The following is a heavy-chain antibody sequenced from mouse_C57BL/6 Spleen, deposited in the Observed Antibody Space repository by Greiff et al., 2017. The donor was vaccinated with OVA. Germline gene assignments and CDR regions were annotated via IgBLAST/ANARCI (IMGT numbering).Heavy chain of an antibody. J-gene: IGHJ2*01. CDR3: ARDGYYYY. Sequence: EVKLMESGGGLVKPGGSLKLSCAASGFTFSSYAMSWVRQTPDKRLEWVATISDGGSYTYYPDNVKGRFTISRDNAKNTLYLQMSRLKSEDTAMYYCARDGYYYYWGQGTTLTVSA. CDR1: GFTFSSYA. CDR2: ISDGGSYT. V-gene: IGHV5-4*01.